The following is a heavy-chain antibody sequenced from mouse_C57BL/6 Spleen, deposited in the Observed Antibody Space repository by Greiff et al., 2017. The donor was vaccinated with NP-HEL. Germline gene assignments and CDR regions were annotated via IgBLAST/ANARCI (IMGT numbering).Heavy chain of an antibody. CDR2: IYPRDGST. Sequence: QVQLKESGPELVKPGASVKLSCKASGYTFTSYDINWVKQRPGQGLEWIGWIYPRDGSTKYNEKFKGKATLTVDKSSSTAYMQLSSLTSEDSAVLYCARIYDGSSYGFAYWGQGTLVTVSA. CDR3: ARIYDGSSYGFAY. CDR1: GYTFTSYD. J-gene: IGHJ3*01. V-gene: IGHV1-85*01. D-gene: IGHD1-1*01.